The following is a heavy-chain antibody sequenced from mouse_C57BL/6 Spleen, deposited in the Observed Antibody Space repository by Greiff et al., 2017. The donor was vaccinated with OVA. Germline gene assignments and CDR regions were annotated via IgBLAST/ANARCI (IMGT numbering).Heavy chain of an antibody. J-gene: IGHJ1*03. Sequence: LMESGGGLVKPGGSLKLSCAASGFTFSDYGMHWVRQAPEKGLEWVAYISSGSSTIYYADTVKGRFTISRDNAKNTLFLQMTSLRSEDTAMYYCARNDYDDGWYFDVWGTGTTVTVSS. D-gene: IGHD2-4*01. CDR3: ARNDYDDGWYFDV. CDR1: GFTFSDYG. V-gene: IGHV5-17*01. CDR2: ISSGSSTI.